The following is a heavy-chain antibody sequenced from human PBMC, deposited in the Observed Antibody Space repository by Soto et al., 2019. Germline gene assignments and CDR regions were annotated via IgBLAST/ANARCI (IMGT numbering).Heavy chain of an antibody. D-gene: IGHD3-10*01. Sequence: GGSLRLSCAASGFTFSSYGMHWVRQAPGKGLEWVAVISYDGSNKYYADSVKGRFTISRDNSKNTLYLQMNSLRAEDTAVYYCARNYGSGSYGFDPWGQGTLVTVSS. CDR3: ARNYGSGSYGFDP. V-gene: IGHV3-30*03. CDR2: ISYDGSNK. J-gene: IGHJ5*02. CDR1: GFTFSSYG.